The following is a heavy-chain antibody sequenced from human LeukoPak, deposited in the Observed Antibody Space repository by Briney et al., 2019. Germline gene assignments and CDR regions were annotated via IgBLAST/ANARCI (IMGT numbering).Heavy chain of an antibody. V-gene: IGHV3-53*01. J-gene: IGHJ4*02. D-gene: IGHD6-25*01. Sequence: PGGSLRLSCAASGFTVSSNYMSWVRQAPGKGLEWVSVIYSGGSTYYADSVKGRFTISRDNSKNTLYLQMNSLRAEDTAVYYCARGHQRSYFDYWGQGTLVTVSS. CDR2: IYSGGST. CDR1: GFTVSSNY. CDR3: ARGHQRSYFDY.